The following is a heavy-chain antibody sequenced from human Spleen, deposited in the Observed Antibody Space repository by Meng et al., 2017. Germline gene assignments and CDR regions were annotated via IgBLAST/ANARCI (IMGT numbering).Heavy chain of an antibody. CDR2: ISNTGRTI. J-gene: IGHJ4*02. V-gene: IGHV3-11*04. CDR1: GFTFGDYA. CDR3: ARGGYSSGLDY. Sequence: GESLKISCTASGFTFGDYAMSWFRQAPGKGLEWVSYISNTGRTIYYADSVKGRFTISRDNAKNTLYLQMNSLRAEDTAVYYCARGGYSSGLDYWGQGTLVTVSS. D-gene: IGHD6-19*01.